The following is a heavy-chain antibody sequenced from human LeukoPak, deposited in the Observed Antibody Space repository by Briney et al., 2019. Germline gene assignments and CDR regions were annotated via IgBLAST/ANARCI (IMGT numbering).Heavy chain of an antibody. Sequence: PGGSLRLSCAASGFTFSSYSMNWVRQAPGKGLEWVAFMRYDGSNKYYADSVKGRFTISRDNSKNTLYLQMNSLRAEDTAVYYCANTYGGSSAYYFDYWGQGTLVTASS. CDR1: GFTFSSYS. CDR2: MRYDGSNK. CDR3: ANTYGGSSAYYFDY. J-gene: IGHJ4*02. V-gene: IGHV3-30*02. D-gene: IGHD1-26*01.